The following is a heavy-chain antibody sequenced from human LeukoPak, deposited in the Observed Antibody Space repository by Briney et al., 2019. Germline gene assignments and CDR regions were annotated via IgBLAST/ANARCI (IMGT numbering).Heavy chain of an antibody. V-gene: IGHV3-23*01. J-gene: IGHJ4*02. Sequence: GGSLRLSCAASGFSIRTYYMSWVRQAPGKGLEWVSAISGSGGSIYYPDSVKGRFTISRDNSKNAVYLQMNSLRAEDTAIYYCARDKYSTSPQDHWGQGTLVSVSS. CDR3: ARDKYSTSPQDH. CDR1: GFSIRTYY. D-gene: IGHD2/OR15-2a*01. CDR2: ISGSGGSI.